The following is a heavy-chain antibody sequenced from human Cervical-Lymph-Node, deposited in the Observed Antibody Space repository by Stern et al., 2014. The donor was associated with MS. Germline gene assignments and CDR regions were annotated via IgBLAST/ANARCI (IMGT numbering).Heavy chain of an antibody. Sequence: QVQLVQSGAEVKKPGSSVKVSCKASGGTFSSQAINWVRQAPGQGLEWVGGIIPIFGTPNYAQKVQDRVTITADESTSTAYMDLSSLRSEETAVYYCATPSTVTVGGMDVWGQGTTVTVSS. D-gene: IGHD4-17*01. CDR1: GGTFSSQA. V-gene: IGHV1-69*01. CDR3: ATPSTVTVGGMDV. J-gene: IGHJ6*02. CDR2: IIPIFGTP.